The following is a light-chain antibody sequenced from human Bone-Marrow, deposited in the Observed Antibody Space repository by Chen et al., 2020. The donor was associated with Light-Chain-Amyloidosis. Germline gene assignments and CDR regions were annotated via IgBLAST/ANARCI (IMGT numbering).Light chain of an antibody. CDR3: SSYTITNTLV. Sequence: QSALTQPASVSGPPRQSITTSCTGTSSDVGGDNHVSWYQQHPGKAPKPMIYEITNRPSWVPDRFSGSKSDNTASLPSAGLQTEDEADYFCSSYTITNTLVFGSGTRVTVL. CDR1: SSDVGGDNH. J-gene: IGLJ1*01. CDR2: EIT. V-gene: IGLV2-14*01.